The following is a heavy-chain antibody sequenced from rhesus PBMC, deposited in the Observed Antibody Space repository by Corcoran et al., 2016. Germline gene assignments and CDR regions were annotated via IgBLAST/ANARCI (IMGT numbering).Heavy chain of an antibody. Sequence: QGQLQESGPGLVKPSETLSLICSVSGYSISSVSGWSWIRQPPGRGLEWIGSIGGSEGATKNNPSLKSRVTNSKDTTKNQFSLKLTSVVAADTAVYYCVRHPEHANFEYRFPVWGAGVLVTVSS. CDR2: IGGSEGAT. J-gene: IGHJ5-1*01. CDR3: VRHPEHANFEYRFPV. D-gene: IGHD4-17*01. V-gene: IGHV4-127*01. CDR1: GYSISSVSG.